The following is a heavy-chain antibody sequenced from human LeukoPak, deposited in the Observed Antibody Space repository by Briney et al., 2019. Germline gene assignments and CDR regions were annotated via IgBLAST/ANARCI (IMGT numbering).Heavy chain of an antibody. Sequence: SETLSLTCTVSGSSISSSRYYWAWIRQSPGKGLEWIGSSYYSGTYYSPSLKSRVTISVDTSKNQFSLRLNSVTAADTAIYYCARQDTFYDVLPGYYMDYWGQGILVTVSS. V-gene: IGHV4-39*01. D-gene: IGHD3-9*01. J-gene: IGHJ4*02. CDR3: ARQDTFYDVLPGYYMDY. CDR1: GSSISSSRYY. CDR2: SYYSGT.